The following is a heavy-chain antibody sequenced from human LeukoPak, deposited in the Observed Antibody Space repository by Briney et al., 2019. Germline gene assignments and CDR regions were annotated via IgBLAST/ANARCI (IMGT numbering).Heavy chain of an antibody. D-gene: IGHD5-24*01. CDR2: ISSSGSTI. J-gene: IGHJ4*02. CDR3: ARGLNSLDY. V-gene: IGHV3-48*03. Sequence: HPGGSLRLSCAASGFTFRSYEMNWVRQAPGKGLEWVSCISSSGSTIYYADSVKGRFTISRDNAKNSLYLQMNSLRAEDTAVYYCARGLNSLDYWGQGTLVTVSS. CDR1: GFTFRSYE.